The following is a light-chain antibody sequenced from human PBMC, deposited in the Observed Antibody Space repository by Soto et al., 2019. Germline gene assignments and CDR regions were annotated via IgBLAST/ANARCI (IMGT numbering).Light chain of an antibody. CDR1: HDISTF. CDR2: EAS. CDR3: QQLYTLPFT. V-gene: IGKV1-9*01. Sequence: DIQLTQYPSLLSASIGDRVTITCRASHDISTFLAGYPQKPGKAPKLLIYEASTLQSGVPSRFSGSGSGTEFTLTISGLLPEDFAAYHCQQLYTLPFTFGQGTRPEIK. J-gene: IGKJ5*01.